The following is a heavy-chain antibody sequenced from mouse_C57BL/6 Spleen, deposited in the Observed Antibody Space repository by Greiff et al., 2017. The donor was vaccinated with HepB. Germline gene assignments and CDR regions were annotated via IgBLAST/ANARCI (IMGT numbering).Heavy chain of an antibody. J-gene: IGHJ3*01. CDR1: GYTFTSYW. V-gene: IGHV1-69*01. CDR2: IDPSDSYT. CDR3: ASPYDFAGFAY. Sequence: QVQLQQPGAELVMPGASVKLSCKASGYTFTSYWMHWVKQRPGQGLEWIGEIDPSDSYTNYNQKFKGKSTLTVDKSSSTAYMQLSSLTSEDAAFYSSASPYDFAGFAYWGQGTLVTVSA. D-gene: IGHD2-4*01.